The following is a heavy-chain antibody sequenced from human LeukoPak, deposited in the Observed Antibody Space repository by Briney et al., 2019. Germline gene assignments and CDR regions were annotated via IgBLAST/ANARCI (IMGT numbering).Heavy chain of an antibody. V-gene: IGHV4-59*01. Sequence: SETLSLTCTVSGGSISSYYWSWIRQPPGKGLEWIGYIYYSGTTNYNPSLKSRVTISVDTSKNQFSLKLSSVTAADTAVYYCARTGYCSSASCYTASRPYYYYYMDVWGKGTTVTVSS. CDR1: GGSISSYY. J-gene: IGHJ6*03. CDR2: IYYSGTT. D-gene: IGHD2-2*02. CDR3: ARTGYCSSASCYTASRPYYYYYMDV.